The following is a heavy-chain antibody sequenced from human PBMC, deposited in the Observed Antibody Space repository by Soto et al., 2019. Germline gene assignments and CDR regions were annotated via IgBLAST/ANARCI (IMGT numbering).Heavy chain of an antibody. CDR3: GRGPTESCIYGSGYRDGGFDL. D-gene: IGHD2-15*01. J-gene: IGHJ3*01. V-gene: IGHV3-13*01. Sequence: GGSLRLSCAASGCTFSSYDMHWVRQAPGKGLEWVSAIGTAGGTYYPGSVKGRFTISRENAKNSLYLKLNSLRAGDTAVYYCGRGPTESCIYGSGYRDGGFDLWGQGTMVTVSS. CDR1: GCTFSSYD. CDR2: IGTAGGT.